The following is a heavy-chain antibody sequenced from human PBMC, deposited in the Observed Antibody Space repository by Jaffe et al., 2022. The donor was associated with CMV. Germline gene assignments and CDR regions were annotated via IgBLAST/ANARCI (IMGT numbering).Heavy chain of an antibody. CDR3: AKVTSGSGWHLLGASWFDP. Sequence: EVQLVESGGGLVQPGGSLRLSCAASGFTFSSYAMSWVRQAPGKGLEWVSAISGSGGSTYYADSVKGRFTISRDNSKNTLYLQMNSLRAEDTAVYYCAKVTSGSGWHLLGASWFDPWGQGTLVTVSS. J-gene: IGHJ5*02. CDR2: ISGSGGST. V-gene: IGHV3-23*04. CDR1: GFTFSSYA. D-gene: IGHD3-10*01.